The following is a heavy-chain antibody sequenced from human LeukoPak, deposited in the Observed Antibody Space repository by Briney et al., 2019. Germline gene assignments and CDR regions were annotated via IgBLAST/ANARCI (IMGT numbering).Heavy chain of an antibody. CDR3: ARVAQKLERIALAATSEWRASWYFDL. CDR1: EFSVGSNY. CDR2: IYSGGST. D-gene: IGHD6-19*01. V-gene: IGHV3-66*01. J-gene: IGHJ2*01. Sequence: GGSLRLSCAASEFSVGSNYMTWVRQAPGKGLEWVSLIYSGGSTYYADSVKGRFTISRDNSKNTLYLQMNSLRAEDTAVYYCARVAQKLERIALAATSEWRASWYFDLWGRGTLVTVSS.